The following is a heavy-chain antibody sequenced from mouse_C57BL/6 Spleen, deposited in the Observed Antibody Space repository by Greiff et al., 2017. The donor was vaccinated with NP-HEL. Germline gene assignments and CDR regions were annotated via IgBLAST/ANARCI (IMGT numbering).Heavy chain of an antibody. CDR3: ARGVGSNYYAMDY. D-gene: IGHD1-1*01. CDR1: GYSFTGYF. V-gene: IGHV1-20*01. CDR2: INPYNGDT. J-gene: IGHJ4*01. Sequence: EVQLQQSGPELVKPGDSVKISCKASGYSFTGYFMNWVMQSHGKSLEWIGRINPYNGDTFYNQKFKGKATLTVDKSSSTAHMELRSLTSEDSAVYYCARGVGSNYYAMDYWGQGTSVTVSS.